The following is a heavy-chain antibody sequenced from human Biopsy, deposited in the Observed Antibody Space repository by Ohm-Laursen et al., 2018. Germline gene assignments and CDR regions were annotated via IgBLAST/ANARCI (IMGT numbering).Heavy chain of an antibody. D-gene: IGHD5-24*01. CDR3: ARDVEGFYSYAMDV. CDR2: ITSGGSTI. CDR1: GFTFSDYY. V-gene: IGHV3-11*01. Sequence: SLRLSCSASGFTFSDYYMRWIRQAPGKGLAWVSYITSGGSTIDYADSVKGRFTISRDNAKSSLFLQMNSLRAEDTAVYYCARDVEGFYSYAMDVGGQGTRVTVSS. J-gene: IGHJ6*02.